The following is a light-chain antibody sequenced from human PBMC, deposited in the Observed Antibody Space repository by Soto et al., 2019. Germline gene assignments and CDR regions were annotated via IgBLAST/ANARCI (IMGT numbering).Light chain of an antibody. Sequence: QSALTQPASVSGSPGQSITISCTGTTSDVGGYNYVSWYQQHPGKVPKLMIYDVSNRPSGVSNRFSGSKSGNTASLTISGLQAEDEADYYCSSYTVFNTVVFGGGTKVTVL. CDR3: SSYTVFNTVV. J-gene: IGLJ2*01. CDR1: TSDVGGYNY. V-gene: IGLV2-14*03. CDR2: DVS.